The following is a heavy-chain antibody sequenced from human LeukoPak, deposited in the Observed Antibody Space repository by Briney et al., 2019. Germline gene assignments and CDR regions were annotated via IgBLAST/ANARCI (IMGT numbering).Heavy chain of an antibody. CDR3: ARDSYAS. CDR2: IIPIFGTA. CDR1: GYTFSSYA. V-gene: IGHV1-69*13. Sequence: GASVKVSCKASGYTFSSYAMNWVRQAPGQGLEWMGGIIPIFGTANYAQKFRGRVTITADESTSTAYMELSSLRSEDTAVYYCARDSYASWGQGTLVTVSS. J-gene: IGHJ4*02. D-gene: IGHD2-2*01.